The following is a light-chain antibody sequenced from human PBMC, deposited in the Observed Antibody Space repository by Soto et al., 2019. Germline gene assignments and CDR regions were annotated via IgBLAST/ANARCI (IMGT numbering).Light chain of an antibody. J-gene: IGKJ4*01. CDR2: AAS. CDR3: QQYYSYPLT. CDR1: QGFNNY. Sequence: AIRMTQSPSSFSASTGDRVTITCRASQGFNNYLAWYHQKPGKAPELLIYAASTLQSGVPSRFSGSGSGTDFTLNISNLQSEDYATYYCQQYYSYPLTFGGGTKVEIK. V-gene: IGKV1-8*01.